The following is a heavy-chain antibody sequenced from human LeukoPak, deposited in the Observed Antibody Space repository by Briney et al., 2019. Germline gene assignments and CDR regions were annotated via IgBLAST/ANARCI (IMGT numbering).Heavy chain of an antibody. CDR3: ARAQNRITMVRGIFIGY. CDR1: GYTFTCYY. D-gene: IGHD3-10*01. J-gene: IGHJ4*02. V-gene: IGHV1-2*02. CDR2: INPNSGGT. Sequence: ASVKVSCKASGYTFTCYYMHWVRQAPGQGLEWMGWINPNSGGTNYAQKFQGRVTITRDTSISTAYMELSRLRSDDTAVYYCARAQNRITMVRGIFIGYWGQGTLVTVSS.